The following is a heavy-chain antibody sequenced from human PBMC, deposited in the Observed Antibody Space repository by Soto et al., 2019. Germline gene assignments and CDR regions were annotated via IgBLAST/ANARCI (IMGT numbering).Heavy chain of an antibody. CDR2: MRGGGDRT. J-gene: IGHJ4*02. Sequence: EVQLLESGGGLVQPGGSLRLSCAASGITISNYPMSWVRQAPGKGLDWVAGMRGGGDRTYYADSAKGRFTISKDISRNSLSLQLDSLGVEDTAVYFCVKDDGGYPSTAPHWGQGTLVTVSS. D-gene: IGHD3-22*01. V-gene: IGHV3-23*01. CDR3: VKDDGGYPSTAPH. CDR1: GITISNYP.